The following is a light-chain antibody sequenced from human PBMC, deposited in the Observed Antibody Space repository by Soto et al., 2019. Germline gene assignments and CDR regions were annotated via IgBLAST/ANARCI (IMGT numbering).Light chain of an antibody. CDR2: DVS. CDR3: SSYASSRTFL. J-gene: IGLJ1*01. CDR1: SSDVGGYNY. Sequence: QSVLTQPASVSGSPGQSIAISCTGTSSDVGGYNYVSWYQQHPGKAPKLMVYDVSNRPSGVSNRFSGSKSGNTASLTISGLQPEDEALYYCSSYASSRTFLFGTGTKVSVL. V-gene: IGLV2-14*01.